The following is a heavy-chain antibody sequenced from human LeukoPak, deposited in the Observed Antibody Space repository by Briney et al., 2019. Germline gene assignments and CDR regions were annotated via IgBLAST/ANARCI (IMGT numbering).Heavy chain of an antibody. D-gene: IGHD3-22*01. V-gene: IGHV4-34*01. J-gene: IGHJ4*02. CDR1: GGSFSGYY. CDR2: IYYSGST. Sequence: SETLSLTCAVYGGSFSGYYWSWIRQPPGKGLEWIGYIYYSGSTYYNPSLKSQVTISVDTSKNQFSLKLSSVTAADTAVYYCARGYDSSGYYAESFDYWGQGTLVTVSS. CDR3: ARGYDSSGYYAESFDY.